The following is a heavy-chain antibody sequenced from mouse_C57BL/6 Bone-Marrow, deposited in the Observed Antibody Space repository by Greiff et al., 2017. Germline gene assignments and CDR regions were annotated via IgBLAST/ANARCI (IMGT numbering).Heavy chain of an antibody. CDR1: GYTFTSYW. V-gene: IGHV1-7*01. D-gene: IGHD2-4*01. CDR3: AGIYYDYDGAY. Sequence: QVQLKESGAELAKPGASVTLSCKASGYTFTSYWMHWVKQRPGQGLEWIGYINPSSGYTKYNQKFKDKATLTADKSSSTAYMQLSSLTYEDSAVYYCAGIYYDYDGAYWGQGTLVTVSA. J-gene: IGHJ3*01. CDR2: INPSSGYT.